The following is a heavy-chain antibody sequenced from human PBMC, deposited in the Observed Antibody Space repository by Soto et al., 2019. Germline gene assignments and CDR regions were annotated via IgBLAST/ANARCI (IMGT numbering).Heavy chain of an antibody. J-gene: IGHJ2*01. CDR1: GFTFSSYS. CDR3: AIRTGQLAIISEFDGDWFFEV. CDR2: ISSGGYTI. Sequence: GSLRLSCEAXGFTFSSYSFNWVRQAPGQGLEWVSFISSGGYTIYHADSLEGRFSISRDDAKNSVYLQMSSLRSDDTAVYYCAIRTGQLAIISEFDGDWFFEVWGRGTLVTVSS. V-gene: IGHV3-48*01. D-gene: IGHD2-2*01.